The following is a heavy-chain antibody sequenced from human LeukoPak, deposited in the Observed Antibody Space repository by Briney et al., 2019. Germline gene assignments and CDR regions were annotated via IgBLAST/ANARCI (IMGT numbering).Heavy chain of an antibody. V-gene: IGHV1-18*01. CDR2: ISAYNGNT. J-gene: IGHJ4*02. Sequence: ASVKVSCKASGYTFTSYGISWVRQAPGQGLEWMRWISAYNGNTNYAQKLQGRVTMTTDTSTNTAYMELRSLRSDDTAVYYCARDRTIAAAGTPDYWGQGTLVTVSS. CDR1: GYTFTSYG. CDR3: ARDRTIAAAGTPDY. D-gene: IGHD6-13*01.